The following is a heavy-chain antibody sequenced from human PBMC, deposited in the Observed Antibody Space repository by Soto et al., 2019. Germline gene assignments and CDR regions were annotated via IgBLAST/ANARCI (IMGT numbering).Heavy chain of an antibody. CDR1: GYTFTSYG. CDR2: ISAYNGNT. Sequence: QVQLVQSGAEVKKPGASVKVSCKASGYTFTSYGISWVRQAPGQGLEWMGWISAYNGNTNYAQKLQGRVTMTTDTYTSTAYMELRSLRSDDTAVYYCARTEEDPRYCSGGSCQPFDYWGQGTLVTVSS. CDR3: ARTEEDPRYCSGGSCQPFDY. J-gene: IGHJ4*02. V-gene: IGHV1-18*01. D-gene: IGHD2-15*01.